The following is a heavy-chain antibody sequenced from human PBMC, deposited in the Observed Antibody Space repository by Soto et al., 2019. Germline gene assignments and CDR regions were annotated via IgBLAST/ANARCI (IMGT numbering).Heavy chain of an antibody. CDR2: INSDGSST. CDR1: GFIFNNYW. V-gene: IGHV3-74*01. J-gene: IGHJ4*02. CDR3: ASSLLTPFDY. Sequence: GGSLRLSCAASGFIFNNYWMHWVRQAPGKGLVWVLRINSDGSSTSYADSVKGRFTISRVNAKNTLYLQMNSLRAEDTAVYYCASSLLTPFDYWGQGTLVTVSS. D-gene: IGHD7-27*01.